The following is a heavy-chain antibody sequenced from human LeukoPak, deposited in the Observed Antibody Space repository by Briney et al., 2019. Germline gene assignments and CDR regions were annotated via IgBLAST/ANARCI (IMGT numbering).Heavy chain of an antibody. J-gene: IGHJ3*02. D-gene: IGHD6-13*01. V-gene: IGHV1-18*01. CDR2: ISPYNAKT. Sequence: ASVKVSCKASGYTFTSYGISWVRQAPGQGLEWMGWISPYNAKTNYAQKLQGRVTMTTDTSTTTANMELRSLRSDDTAVYYCARGPSSSFDGFDIWGRGTMVTVSS. CDR3: ARGPSSSFDGFDI. CDR1: GYTFTSYG.